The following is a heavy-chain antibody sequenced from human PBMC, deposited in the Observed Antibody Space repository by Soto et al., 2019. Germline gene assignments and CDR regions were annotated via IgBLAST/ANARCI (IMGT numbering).Heavy chain of an antibody. J-gene: IGHJ4*02. CDR2: IWYDGSNK. CDR1: GFTFSSYG. CDR3: ARDSPHRYDSSGYYWEKRGTSVLLGSGIDY. V-gene: IGHV3-33*01. Sequence: QVQLVESGGGVVQPGRSLRLSCAASGFTFSSYGMHWVRQAPGKGLEWVAVIWYDGSNKYYADSVKGRFTISRDNSKNTLYLQMNSLRAEDTAVFYCARDSPHRYDSSGYYWEKRGTSVLLGSGIDYWGQGTLVTVSS. D-gene: IGHD3-22*01.